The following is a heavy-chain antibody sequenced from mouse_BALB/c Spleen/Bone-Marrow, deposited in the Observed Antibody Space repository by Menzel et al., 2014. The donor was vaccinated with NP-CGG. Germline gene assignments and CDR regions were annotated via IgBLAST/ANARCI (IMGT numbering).Heavy chain of an antibody. V-gene: IGHV1-9*01. J-gene: IGHJ3*01. Sequence: QVQLMESGPELMKPGASVKISCKATGYTFSSYWIEWVKQRPGHGLEWIGEILPGSGNTHYNEKFKGKATFTADTSSNTDYMHSSGLTCEDSAVYYCTREGFAFWGQGTLVTVSA. CDR2: ILPGSGNT. CDR1: GYTFSSYW. CDR3: TREGFAF.